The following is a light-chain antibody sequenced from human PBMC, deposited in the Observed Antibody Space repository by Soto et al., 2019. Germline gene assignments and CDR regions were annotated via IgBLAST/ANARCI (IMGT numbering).Light chain of an antibody. CDR3: QQLNSYPPYT. CDR1: QGISSY. Sequence: IQLTHSPSSLAASVGDRVTITCRASQGISSYLAWYQQKPGKAPKLLIYAASTLQSGVPSRFSGSRSGTDFTLTISSLQPEDFATYYCQQLNSYPPYTFGQGTKLEIK. V-gene: IGKV1-9*01. J-gene: IGKJ2*01. CDR2: AAS.